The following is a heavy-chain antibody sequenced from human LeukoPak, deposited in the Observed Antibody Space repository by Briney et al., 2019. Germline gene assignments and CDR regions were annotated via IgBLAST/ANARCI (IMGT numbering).Heavy chain of an antibody. Sequence: SVKVSCKASGGTFSSYAISWVRQAPGKGLEWMEGIIPIFGTANYAQKFQGRVTITADESTSTAYMELSSLRSEDTAVYYCASQLNSVVAAFEYFQHWGQGTLVTVSS. J-gene: IGHJ1*01. CDR2: IIPIFGTA. CDR1: GGTFSSYA. D-gene: IGHD2-15*01. V-gene: IGHV1-69*13. CDR3: ASQLNSVVAAFEYFQH.